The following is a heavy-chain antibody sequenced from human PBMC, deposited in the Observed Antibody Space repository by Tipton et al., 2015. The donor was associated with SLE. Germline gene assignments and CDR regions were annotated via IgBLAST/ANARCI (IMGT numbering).Heavy chain of an antibody. V-gene: IGHV3-21*01. D-gene: IGHD2-15*01. J-gene: IGHJ3*02. CDR1: GFTFSSYS. CDR3: AATGGSGPIDAFDI. CDR2: ISSSSSYI. Sequence: SLRLSCAASGFTFSSYSMNWVRQAPGKGLEWVSSISSSSSYIYYADSVKGRFTISRDNAKNSLYLQMNSLRAEDTAVYYCAATGGSGPIDAFDIWGQGTMVTVSS.